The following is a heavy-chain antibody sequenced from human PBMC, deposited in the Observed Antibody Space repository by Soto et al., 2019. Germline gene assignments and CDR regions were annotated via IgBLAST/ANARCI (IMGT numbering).Heavy chain of an antibody. J-gene: IGHJ4*02. D-gene: IGHD1-20*01. CDR1: GFTFSDYY. Sequence: QVQLVESGGGLVKPGGSLRLSCSASGFTFSDYYMSWIRQAPGKGLEWVSYISSRANTLYYADSVKGRFTISRDNAKNSLYLQMNSLRAEDTAVYYCARSYKWTGLFDYWGQGTLVTVSS. CDR3: ARSYKWTGLFDY. CDR2: ISSRANTL. V-gene: IGHV3-11*01.